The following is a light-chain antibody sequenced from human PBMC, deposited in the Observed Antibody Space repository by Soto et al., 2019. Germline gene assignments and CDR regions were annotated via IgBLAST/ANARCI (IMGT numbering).Light chain of an antibody. J-gene: IGLJ1*01. Sequence: QSALPQPASVSGSPGQSITISCTGTSSDVGGYNYVSWYQRHPGKAPKLMIYDVSNRPSGVSNRFSGSKSGNTASLTISGLQAEDEADYYCSSYTSSSTLLYVFGTGTKVTVL. V-gene: IGLV2-14*01. CDR3: SSYTSSSTLLYV. CDR1: SSDVGGYNY. CDR2: DVS.